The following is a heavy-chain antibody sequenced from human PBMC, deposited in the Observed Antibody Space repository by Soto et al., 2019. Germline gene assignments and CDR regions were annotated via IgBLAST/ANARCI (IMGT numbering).Heavy chain of an antibody. CDR2: INHSGST. J-gene: IGHJ6*03. CDR1: GGSFSGYY. CDR3: ARSFIASPFTGVVVPAASPGMDV. D-gene: IGHD2-2*01. Sequence: SETLSLTCAVYGGSFSGYYWSWIRQPPGKGLEWIGEINHSGSTNYNPSLKSRVTISVDTSKNQFSLKLSSVTAADTAVYYCARSFIASPFTGVVVPAASPGMDVWGKGTTVTVSS. V-gene: IGHV4-34*01.